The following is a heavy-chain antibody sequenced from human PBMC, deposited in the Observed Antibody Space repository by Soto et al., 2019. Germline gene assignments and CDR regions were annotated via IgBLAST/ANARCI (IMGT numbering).Heavy chain of an antibody. CDR3: ARGEVAHFDY. J-gene: IGHJ4*02. V-gene: IGHV4-39*01. CDR2: IYYIGNT. CDR1: GGSISTRSSY. D-gene: IGHD5-12*01. Sequence: SETLSLTCTVSGGSISTRSSYRGWIRQPPGKGLEWIGSIYYIGNTYYNPSLKSRVAISVDTSKNHFSLKLNSVTAADTAVYYCARGEVAHFDYWGQGTLVTVSS.